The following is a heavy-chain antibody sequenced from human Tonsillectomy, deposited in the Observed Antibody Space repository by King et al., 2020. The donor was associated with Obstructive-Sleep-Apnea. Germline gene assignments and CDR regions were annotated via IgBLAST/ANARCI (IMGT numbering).Heavy chain of an antibody. Sequence: QLVQSGAEVKKPEESLRISCKGSGYSFTSYWISWVRQMPGKGLEWMGRIDPSDSYTNYSPSFQGHVTISADKSISTAYLQWSSLKASDTAMYYCARHCRGGSWYSDPDFDYWGQGTLVTVSS. J-gene: IGHJ4*02. CDR2: IDPSDSYT. D-gene: IGHD2-15*01. V-gene: IGHV5-10-1*01. CDR3: ARHCRGGSWYSDPDFDY. CDR1: GYSFTSYW.